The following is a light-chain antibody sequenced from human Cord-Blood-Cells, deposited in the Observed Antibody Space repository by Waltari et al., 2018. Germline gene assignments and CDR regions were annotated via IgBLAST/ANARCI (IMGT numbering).Light chain of an antibody. J-gene: IGLJ3*02. CDR1: SSDVGGYNY. CDR3: CSYAGSYTWV. V-gene: IGLV2-11*01. CDR2: DVS. Sequence: QSALTQPRSVSGSPGQSVTISCTGTSSDVGGYNYVSWYQQHPGKAPKLMIYDVSKRPSWLPDRFSGSKSGNTASLTISGLQAEDEADYYCCSYAGSYTWVFGGGTKLTVL.